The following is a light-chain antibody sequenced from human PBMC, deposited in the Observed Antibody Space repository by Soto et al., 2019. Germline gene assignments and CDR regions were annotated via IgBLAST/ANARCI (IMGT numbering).Light chain of an antibody. CDR2: GAS. V-gene: IGKV3-20*01. Sequence: EIVLTQSPGTLSLSPGERATLSCRASQSVRSTYLAWYQQKPGQAPSLLIYGASNRATGIPDRFSGSGSGADFTLTISRRGPEDVAVYYYQWYQSSRPGYTFGQGTRLEIK. J-gene: IGKJ2*01. CDR1: QSVRSTY. CDR3: QWYQSSRPGYT.